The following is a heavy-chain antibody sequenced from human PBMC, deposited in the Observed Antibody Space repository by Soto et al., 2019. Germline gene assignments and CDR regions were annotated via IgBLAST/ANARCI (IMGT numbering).Heavy chain of an antibody. Sequence: GSLRLSCAASGFTFSSYSMNWVRQAPGKGLEWVSSISSSSSYIYYADSVKGRFTISRDNAKNSLYLQMNSLRAEDTAVYYCARAPINPYSSWFVVPEHWFDPWGQGTLVTVSS. CDR3: ARAPINPYSSWFVVPEHWFDP. CDR2: ISSSSSYI. J-gene: IGHJ5*02. V-gene: IGHV3-21*01. D-gene: IGHD2-2*01. CDR1: GFTFSSYS.